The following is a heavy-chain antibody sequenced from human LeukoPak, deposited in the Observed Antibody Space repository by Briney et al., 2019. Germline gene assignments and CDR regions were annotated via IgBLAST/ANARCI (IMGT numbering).Heavy chain of an antibody. D-gene: IGHD3-10*01. CDR2: ISSSGSTI. CDR1: GFTFSSYE. CDR3: ARDSYYGSGKNAFDI. Sequence: PGRSLRLSCAASGFTFSSYEMNWVRQAPGKGLEWVSYISSSGSTIYYADSVKGRFTISRDNAKNSLYLQMNSLRAEDTAVYYCARDSYYGSGKNAFDIWGQGTMVTVSS. V-gene: IGHV3-48*03. J-gene: IGHJ3*02.